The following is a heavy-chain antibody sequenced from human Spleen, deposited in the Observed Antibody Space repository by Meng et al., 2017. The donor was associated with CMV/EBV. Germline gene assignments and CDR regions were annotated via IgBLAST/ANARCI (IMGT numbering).Heavy chain of an antibody. J-gene: IGHJ4*02. V-gene: IGHV3-23*03. D-gene: IGHD3-3*01. CDR1: GFTFSSYA. CDR2: IYSGGSST. CDR3: ARDTRSWSGYYKWEFDY. Sequence: GESLKISCAASGFTFSSYAMSWVRQAPGKGLEWVSVIYSGGSSTYYADSVKGRFTISRDNSKNTLYLQMNSLRAEDTAVYYCARDTRSWSGYYKWEFDYWGQGTLVTVSS.